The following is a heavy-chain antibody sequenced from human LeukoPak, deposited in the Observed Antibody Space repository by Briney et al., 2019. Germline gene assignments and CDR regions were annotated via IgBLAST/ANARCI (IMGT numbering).Heavy chain of an antibody. Sequence: ASVKVSCKASGYTFTGYYIHWVRQAPGQGLEWMGWINPNSGGTNYAQKFQGRVTMTRDTSISTAYMELSRLRSDDTAVYYCARDKDFWSGYYYYYYYMDVWGKGTTVTVSS. CDR2: INPNSGGT. D-gene: IGHD3-3*01. V-gene: IGHV1-2*02. CDR3: ARDKDFWSGYYYYYYYMDV. CDR1: GYTFTGYY. J-gene: IGHJ6*03.